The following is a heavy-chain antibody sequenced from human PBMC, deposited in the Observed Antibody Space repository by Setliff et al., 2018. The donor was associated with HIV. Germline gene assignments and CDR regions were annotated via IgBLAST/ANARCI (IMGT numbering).Heavy chain of an antibody. CDR1: GYSFTSYT. CDR2: INVVTVNT. Sequence: GASVKVSSKTSGYSFTSYTMHWLRQAPGQRPEWMGWINVVTVNTKYSLKLQGRVTITRDTSATAVYMELRSLRSEDTAVYYCARGRGLYSSGYYIDYWGQGTLVTVSS. D-gene: IGHD6-19*01. V-gene: IGHV1-3*01. J-gene: IGHJ4*02. CDR3: ARGRGLYSSGYYIDY.